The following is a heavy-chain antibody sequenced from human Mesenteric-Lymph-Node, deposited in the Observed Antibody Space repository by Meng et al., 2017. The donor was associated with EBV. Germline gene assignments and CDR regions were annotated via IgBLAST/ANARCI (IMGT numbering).Heavy chain of an antibody. J-gene: IGHJ4*02. V-gene: IGHV1-46*01. CDR2: VNPSGGST. D-gene: IGHD6-13*01. CDR3: ARDLGIAGYYFDY. CDR1: VYTFTTYY. Sequence: VERVELGGEGQKPGASVKVSSKASVYTFTTYYRRWVRQAPGQGLGWMGIVNPSGGSTSYAQKFQGRVTMTRETSTRTVYMELSSLRSEDTAVYYCARDLGIAGYYFDYWGQGTLVTVSS.